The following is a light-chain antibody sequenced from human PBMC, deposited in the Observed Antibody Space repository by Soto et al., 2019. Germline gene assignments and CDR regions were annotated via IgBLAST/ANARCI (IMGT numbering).Light chain of an antibody. Sequence: GDRVTITCRASQTISNWLAWYQQKPGKAPKLLIYDASSLEGGVPSRFSGSGSGTEFTLTLSSLQPDGFATYYCQQYYSYWTFGQGTKVEIK. J-gene: IGKJ1*01. CDR2: DAS. CDR1: QTISNW. V-gene: IGKV1-5*01. CDR3: QQYYSYWT.